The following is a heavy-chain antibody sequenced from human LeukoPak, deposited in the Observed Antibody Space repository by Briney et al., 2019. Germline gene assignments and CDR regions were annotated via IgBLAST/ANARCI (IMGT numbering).Heavy chain of an antibody. V-gene: IGHV3-33*01. Sequence: GRSLRLSCAASGFTFSSYGMHWVRQAPGKGLEWVAVIWDDGGNKYYADSVKGRFTISRDNSKNTLYLQMNSLRADDTAVYHYARDSSGSYYVSDYWGQGTLVTVSS. J-gene: IGHJ4*02. CDR2: IWDDGGNK. CDR3: ARDSSGSYYVSDY. CDR1: GFTFSSYG. D-gene: IGHD1-26*01.